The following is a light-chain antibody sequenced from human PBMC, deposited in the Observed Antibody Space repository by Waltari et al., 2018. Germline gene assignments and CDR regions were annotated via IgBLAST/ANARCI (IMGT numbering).Light chain of an antibody. Sequence: DIVMTQSPDSLAVSLGERATINCTSSQSVLYSSNNKNYLAWYQQKPRQPPKLLIYWASTRESGVPDRFSGSGSGTDFTLIINSLQAEDVAVYYCQQYSNTPYTFGQGTKLEIK. V-gene: IGKV4-1*01. CDR1: QSVLYSSNNKNY. J-gene: IGKJ2*01. CDR2: WAS. CDR3: QQYSNTPYT.